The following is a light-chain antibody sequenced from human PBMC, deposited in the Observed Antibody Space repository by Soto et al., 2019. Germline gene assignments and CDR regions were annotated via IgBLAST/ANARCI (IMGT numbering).Light chain of an antibody. CDR1: QGIRSE. CDR3: LHDYTYPRT. J-gene: IGKJ1*01. V-gene: IGKV1-6*01. Sequence: AIQMTQSPSSLSASVGDRVTITCRASQGIRSELAWYQKKSGKAAKLLIYAASTLHSGVPARFRGGGSGVDSLLTISGLQAEYFATYYRLHDYTYPRTFGQGTSVEV. CDR2: AAS.